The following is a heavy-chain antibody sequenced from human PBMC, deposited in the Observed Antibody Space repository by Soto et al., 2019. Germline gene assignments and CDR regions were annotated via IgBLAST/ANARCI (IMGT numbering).Heavy chain of an antibody. CDR2: IYYSGST. J-gene: IGHJ4*02. CDR3: ARFDSSGELDY. Sequence: PSETLSLTCTVSGGSISSGDYYWSWIRQPPGKGLEWIGYIYYSGSTYYNPSLKSRVTISVDTSKNQFSLKLSSVTAADTAVYYCARFDSSGELDYWGQGTLVTVSS. CDR1: GGSISSGDYY. D-gene: IGHD3-22*01. V-gene: IGHV4-30-4*01.